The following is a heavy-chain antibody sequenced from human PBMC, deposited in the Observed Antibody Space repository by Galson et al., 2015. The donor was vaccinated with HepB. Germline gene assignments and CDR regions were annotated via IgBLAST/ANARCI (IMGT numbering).Heavy chain of an antibody. V-gene: IGHV3-23*01. Sequence: SLRLSCAASGFTFSSYAMSWVRQAPGKGLEWVSAISGSGGSTYYADSVKGRFTISRDNSKNTLYLQMNSLRAEDTAVYYCAKEPKPLSDYGGTSPSLWGQGTLVTVSS. CDR3: AKEPKPLSDYGGTSPSL. CDR1: GFTFSSYA. CDR2: ISGSGGST. D-gene: IGHD4-23*01. J-gene: IGHJ4*02.